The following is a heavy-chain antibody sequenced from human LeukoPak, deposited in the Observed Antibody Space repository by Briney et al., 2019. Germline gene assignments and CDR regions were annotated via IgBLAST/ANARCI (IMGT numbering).Heavy chain of an antibody. CDR3: AREGGPYRPLDY. CDR1: GGSISSYY. Sequence: PSETLSLTCTVSGGSISSYYWSWIRQPPGKGLEWIGYIHYSGSTSYNPSLRSRVTISVDTSKNQFSLKLSSVTAADTAVYYCAREGGPYRPLDYSGQGTLVTVSS. V-gene: IGHV4-59*13. CDR2: IHYSGST. J-gene: IGHJ4*02.